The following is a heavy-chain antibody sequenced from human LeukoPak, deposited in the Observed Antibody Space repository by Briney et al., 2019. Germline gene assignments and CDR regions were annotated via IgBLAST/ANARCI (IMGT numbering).Heavy chain of an antibody. CDR1: GFTFSSSW. CDR2: MNGDGSTI. Sequence: GGSLRLSCAASGFTFSSSWIHWVRQAPGKGLVWVSRMNGDGSTIDYADSVKGRFTISRDNAKNTLYLQMNGLRVEDTAVYYCARAGNYYFENWGQGTLVIVSS. CDR3: ARAGNYYFEN. J-gene: IGHJ4*02. V-gene: IGHV3-74*01. D-gene: IGHD1-1*01.